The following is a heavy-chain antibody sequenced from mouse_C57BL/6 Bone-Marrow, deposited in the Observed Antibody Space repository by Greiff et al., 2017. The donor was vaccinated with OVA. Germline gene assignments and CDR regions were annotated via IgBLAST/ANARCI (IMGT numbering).Heavy chain of an antibody. CDR2: ISSGGSYT. V-gene: IGHV5-6*01. CDR1: GFTFSSYG. D-gene: IGHD2-3*01. J-gene: IGHJ2*01. CDR3: ASSPERWVLRVDD. Sequence: EVQLVESGGDLVQPGGSLKLSCAASGFTFSSYGMSWVRQTPDKRLEWVATISSGGSYTYYPDSVKGRFTISRDNAKNTLYLQMSSLKSEDTARYYCASSPERWVLRVDDGGQGTTLTVSS.